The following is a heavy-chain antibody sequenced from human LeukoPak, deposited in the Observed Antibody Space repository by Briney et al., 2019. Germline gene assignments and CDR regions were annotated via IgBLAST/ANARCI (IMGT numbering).Heavy chain of an antibody. V-gene: IGHV4-34*01. J-gene: IGHJ6*04. CDR1: GGSFSGYY. CDR2: INHSGST. Sequence: SETLSLTCAVYGGSFSGYYWSWIRQPPGKGLEWIGEINHSGSTNYNPSLKSRVTISVDTSKNQFSLKLNSVTAADTAVYYCARLGRYCTNGVCFFVGYMDVWGKGTTVTVSS. CDR3: ARLGRYCTNGVCFFVGYMDV. D-gene: IGHD2-8*01.